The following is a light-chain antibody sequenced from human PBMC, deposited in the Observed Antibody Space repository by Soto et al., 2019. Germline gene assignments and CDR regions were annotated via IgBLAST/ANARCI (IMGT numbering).Light chain of an antibody. CDR3: QQYNILFS. CDR2: DAS. V-gene: IGKV3-15*01. CDR1: QTVSSN. Sequence: EIVMTQSPATLSVSPGERATLSCRASQTVSSNLAWYQRKPGQAPRLLIYDASTRATGIPARFSGSGSGTEFTLTISSLQSEDFAVYDCQQYNILFSFGPGTKVD. J-gene: IGKJ3*01.